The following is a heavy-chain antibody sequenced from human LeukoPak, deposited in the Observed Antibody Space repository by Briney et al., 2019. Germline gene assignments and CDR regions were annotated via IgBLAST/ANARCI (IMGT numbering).Heavy chain of an antibody. CDR1: GGSISSYY. D-gene: IGHD3-10*01. J-gene: IGHJ4*02. Sequence: PSETLSITCTVSGGSISSYYWSWIRQPPGKGLEWIGYIYTSGSTNYNPSLKSRVTISVDTSKNQFSLKLSSVTAADTAVYYCARLLGGLYYFDYWGQGTLVTVSS. CDR3: ARLLGGLYYFDY. CDR2: IYTSGST. V-gene: IGHV4-4*09.